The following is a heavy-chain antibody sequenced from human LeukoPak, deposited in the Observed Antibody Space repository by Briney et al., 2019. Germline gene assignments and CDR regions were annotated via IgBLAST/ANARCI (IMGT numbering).Heavy chain of an antibody. CDR2: IYYSEST. CDR3: ARQGYYYDSSGYYVFFDY. Sequence: SETLSLTCNVSGGSISSSSYYWGWIRQPPGKGLEWIGSIYYSESTYYNPSLKSRVTISVDTSKNQFSLKLSSVTAADTAVYYCARQGYYYDSSGYYVFFDYWGQGTLVTVSS. V-gene: IGHV4-39*01. CDR1: GGSISSSSYY. J-gene: IGHJ4*02. D-gene: IGHD3-22*01.